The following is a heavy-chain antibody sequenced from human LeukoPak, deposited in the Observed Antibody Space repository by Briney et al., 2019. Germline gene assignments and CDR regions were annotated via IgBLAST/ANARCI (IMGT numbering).Heavy chain of an antibody. J-gene: IGHJ5*02. CDR3: SKSINHYYDSSGYFQA. CDR2: INWLGGNA. CDR1: GFTFHDYA. Sequence: GGSLRLSCAASGFTFHDYAIHWVRQRPGKGLEWVAGINWLGGNAGYADSVKGRFTVSKDNTKNSLYLQMNSLRVEDTAFYFCSKSINHYYDSSGYFQAWGQGTLVTVPS. V-gene: IGHV3-9*01. D-gene: IGHD3-22*01.